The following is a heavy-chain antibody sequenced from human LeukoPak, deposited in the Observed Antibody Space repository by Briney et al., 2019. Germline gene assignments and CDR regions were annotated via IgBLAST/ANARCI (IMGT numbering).Heavy chain of an antibody. Sequence: GGSLRLSCAASGFTFSSYAMSWVRQAPGKGLEWVSAISGSGGSTYYADSGKGRFTIYRDNSKNTLYLQMNSLRAEDTAVYYCAKVKTQGMTTVTPFDYWGQGTLVTVSS. J-gene: IGHJ4*02. CDR2: ISGSGGST. D-gene: IGHD4-17*01. CDR3: AKVKTQGMTTVTPFDY. CDR1: GFTFSSYA. V-gene: IGHV3-23*01.